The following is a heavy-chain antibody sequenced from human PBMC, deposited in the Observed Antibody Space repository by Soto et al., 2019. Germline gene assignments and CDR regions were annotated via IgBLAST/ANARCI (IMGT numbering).Heavy chain of an antibody. CDR3: AKYSSGWYYYYYGMDV. V-gene: IGHV3-23*01. J-gene: IGHJ6*02. D-gene: IGHD6-19*01. CDR2: ISGSGGST. Sequence: GGSLRLSCAASGFTFSSYAMSWVRQAPGKGLEWVSAISGSGGSTYYADSVKGRFTISRDNSKNTLYLQMNSLRAEDTAVYYCAKYSSGWYYYYYGMDVWGQGTTVTVSS. CDR1: GFTFSSYA.